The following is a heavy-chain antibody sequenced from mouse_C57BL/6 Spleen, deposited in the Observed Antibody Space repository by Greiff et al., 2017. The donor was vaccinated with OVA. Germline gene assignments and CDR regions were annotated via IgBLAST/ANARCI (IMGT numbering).Heavy chain of an antibody. CDR2: ISDGGSYT. V-gene: IGHV5-4*01. CDR3: AREVYCNYDYWYFDV. Sequence: EVQVVESGGGLVKPGGSLKLSCAASGFTFSSYAMSWVRQTPEKRLEWVATISDGGSYTYYPDNVKGRFTISRDNAKNNLYLQMSHLKSEDTAMYYCAREVYCNYDYWYFDVWGTGTTVTVSS. J-gene: IGHJ1*03. CDR1: GFTFSSYA. D-gene: IGHD2-10*02.